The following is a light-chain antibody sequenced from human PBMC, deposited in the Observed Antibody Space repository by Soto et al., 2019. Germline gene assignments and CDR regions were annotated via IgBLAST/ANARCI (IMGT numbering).Light chain of an antibody. CDR2: EDN. J-gene: IGLJ1*01. CDR3: CSYADITTYV. Sequence: QSALTQPASVSGSPGQSITISCTGTSSDVGSYNLVSWYQQHPGKAPKLMIYEDNKRPSGVSNRFSGSKSGNTASLTISGLQAEDEADYYCCSYADITTYVFGSGTKVIVL. V-gene: IGLV2-23*01. CDR1: SSDVGSYNL.